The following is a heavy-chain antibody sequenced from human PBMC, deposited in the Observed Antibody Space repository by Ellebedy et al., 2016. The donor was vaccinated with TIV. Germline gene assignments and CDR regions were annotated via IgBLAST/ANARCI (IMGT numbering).Heavy chain of an antibody. CDR3: TRVGQLWSYFDY. CDR2: ISWDGGRT. Sequence: GESLKISCAASGFTFDDYAMRWVRQAPGKGLEWVSLISWDGGRTYYADSVKGRFTISRDNSKNSLYLKMNSLRAEDTALYYCTRVGQLWSYFDYWGQGTLVTVSS. D-gene: IGHD5-18*01. J-gene: IGHJ4*02. V-gene: IGHV3-43D*03. CDR1: GFTFDDYA.